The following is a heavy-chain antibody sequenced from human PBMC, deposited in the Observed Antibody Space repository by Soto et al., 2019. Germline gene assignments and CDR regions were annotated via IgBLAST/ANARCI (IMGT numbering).Heavy chain of an antibody. CDR2: INNDGSSP. Sequence: EVQLVESGGGLVQPGGSLRLSCAASGFTFSRYWMHWVRQAPGKGLEWVSRINNDGSSPNYADSVKGRFTISRDNAKNTLSLQMNSLRAEDTAVYYCARCWYYDSRDYFSADAFDIWGQGTMVTVSS. J-gene: IGHJ3*02. V-gene: IGHV3-74*01. CDR1: GFTFSRYW. CDR3: ARCWYYDSRDYFSADAFDI. D-gene: IGHD3-22*01.